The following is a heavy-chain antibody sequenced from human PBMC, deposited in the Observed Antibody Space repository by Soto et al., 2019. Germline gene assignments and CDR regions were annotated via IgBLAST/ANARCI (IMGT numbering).Heavy chain of an antibody. Sequence: SETLSLTCAVYGGSFSGYYWSWIRQPPGKGLEWIGEINHSGGTNYNPSLKSRVTISVDTSKNQFSLKLSSVTAADTAVYYCARVCSNGSGRPDYYYYGMDVWGQGATVTVSS. J-gene: IGHJ6*02. V-gene: IGHV4-34*01. D-gene: IGHD3-10*01. CDR3: ARVCSNGSGRPDYYYYGMDV. CDR1: GGSFSGYY. CDR2: INHSGGT.